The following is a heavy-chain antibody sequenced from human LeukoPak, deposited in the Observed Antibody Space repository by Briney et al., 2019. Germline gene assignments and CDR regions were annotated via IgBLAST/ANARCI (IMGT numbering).Heavy chain of an antibody. Sequence: PGGSLRLSCAASGFTVSSNYMSWVRQAPGKGLGWVSVIYSGGSTYYADSLKGRFNISRDNSKNTPYLQMNSLRAEDTAVYYCARDRSDYYGSGPPDYWGQGTLVTVSS. D-gene: IGHD3-10*01. CDR3: ARDRSDYYGSGPPDY. CDR2: IYSGGST. CDR1: GFTVSSNY. V-gene: IGHV3-66*01. J-gene: IGHJ4*02.